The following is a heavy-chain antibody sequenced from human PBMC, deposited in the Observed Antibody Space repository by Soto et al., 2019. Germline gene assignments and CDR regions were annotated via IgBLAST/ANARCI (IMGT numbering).Heavy chain of an antibody. CDR2: IIPVFGTA. CDR1: GGTFSSYA. CDR3: AREALRYFDWYDY. V-gene: IGHV1-69*06. J-gene: IGHJ4*02. D-gene: IGHD3-9*01. Sequence: QVQLVQSGAEVKKPGSSVKVSCKASGGTFSSYAISWVRQAPGQVLEWMGGIIPVFGTANYAQKFQGRVTITADKSTSTAYMELSSLRSEDTAVYYCAREALRYFDWYDYWGQGTLVTVSS.